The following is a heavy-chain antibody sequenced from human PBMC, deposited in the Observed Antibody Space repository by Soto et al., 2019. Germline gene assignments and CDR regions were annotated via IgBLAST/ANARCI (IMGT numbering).Heavy chain of an antibody. CDR3: ARGDHGPRRFYFDT. Sequence: ASVKVSCKASGYTFTDYYVHWVRQAPGQGLKWMGWINPNVGGTNYARKFQGRVTMTRDTSISTIYMKLTRLSPDDTAIYYCARGDHGPRRFYFDTWGQGTLVTVSS. CDR2: INPNVGGT. D-gene: IGHD2-8*01. J-gene: IGHJ4*02. CDR1: GYTFTDYY. V-gene: IGHV1-2*02.